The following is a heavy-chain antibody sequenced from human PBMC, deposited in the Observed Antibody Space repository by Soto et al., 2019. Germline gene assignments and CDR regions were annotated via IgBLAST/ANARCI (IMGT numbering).Heavy chain of an antibody. CDR2: IYYSGST. CDR3: AGSTPFFWFDP. V-gene: IGHV4-39*01. Sequence: QLQLQESGPGLVKPSETLSLTCTVSGGSISSSSYYWGWIRQPPGKGLEWIGSIYYSGSTYYNPSLKSRVTISVDTSKNQFSLKLSSVTAADTAVYYCAGSTPFFWFDPWGQGTLVTVSS. J-gene: IGHJ5*02. D-gene: IGHD2-2*01. CDR1: GGSISSSSYY.